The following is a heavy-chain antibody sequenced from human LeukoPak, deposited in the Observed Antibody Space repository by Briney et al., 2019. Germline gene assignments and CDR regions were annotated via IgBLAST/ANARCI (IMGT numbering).Heavy chain of an antibody. CDR3: ARGLGYGDYVHIDY. CDR2: ISSSSSYI. J-gene: IGHJ4*02. V-gene: IGHV3-21*01. CDR1: GFTFSSYS. D-gene: IGHD4-17*01. Sequence: GGSLRLSCAASGFTFSSYSMNRVRQAPGKGLEWVSSISSSSSYIYYADSVKGRFTISRDNAKNSLYLQMNSLRAEDTAVYYCARGLGYGDYVHIDYWGQGTLVTVSS.